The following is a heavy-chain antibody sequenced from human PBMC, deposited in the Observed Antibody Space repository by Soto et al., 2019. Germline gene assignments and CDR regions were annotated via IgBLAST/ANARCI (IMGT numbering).Heavy chain of an antibody. J-gene: IGHJ4*02. Sequence: GGSLRLSCAASGFTFDDYGMSWVRQAPGKGLEWVSGINWNGGSTHYADSVKGRFTISRDKAKNSLYLQMSSLRAEDTALYYCARDETSPYYFDYWDQGTLVTVSS. CDR1: GFTFDDYG. CDR3: ARDETSPYYFDY. V-gene: IGHV3-20*04. CDR2: INWNGGST.